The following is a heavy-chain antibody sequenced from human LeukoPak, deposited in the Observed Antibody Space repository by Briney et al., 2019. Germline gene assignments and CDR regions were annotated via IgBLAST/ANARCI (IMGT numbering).Heavy chain of an antibody. CDR3: ARDRNTDFWSGYYTNYCDY. D-gene: IGHD3-3*01. J-gene: IGHJ4*02. Sequence: GGSLRLSCAASGFSFSSYYMGWVRQAPGKGLEWVANIRQDGNEKYSVDSVKGRFTISRDNAKNSLYLQMNSLRAEDTAVYYCARDRNTDFWSGYYTNYCDYWGQGTLVTVSS. CDR1: GFSFSSYY. CDR2: IRQDGNEK. V-gene: IGHV3-7*01.